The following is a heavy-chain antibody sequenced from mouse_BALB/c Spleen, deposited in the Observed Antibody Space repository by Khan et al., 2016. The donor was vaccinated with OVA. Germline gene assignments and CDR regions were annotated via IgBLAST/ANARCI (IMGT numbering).Heavy chain of an antibody. D-gene: IGHD1-1*01. J-gene: IGHJ1*01. CDR3: AGDYGSLYWYFDV. V-gene: IGHV3-5*02. CDR1: GISITSGNYR. CDR2: IYYSGTV. Sequence: EVQLQESGPGLVKPSQTVSLTCTVTGISITSGNYRWSWLRQFPGNKLEWIGNIYYSGTVTYNPSLTSRTTITRDTSMNQFFLVMNSLTPEDTATYYSAGDYGSLYWYFDVWGAGTTVTVSS.